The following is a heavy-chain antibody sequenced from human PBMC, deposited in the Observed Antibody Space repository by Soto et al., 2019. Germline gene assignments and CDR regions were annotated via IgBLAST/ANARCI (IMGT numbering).Heavy chain of an antibody. Sequence: PGESLKISCKGSGYSFTSYWISWVRQMPGKGLEWMGRIDPSDSYTNYSPSFQGHVTISADKSISTAYLQWSSLKASDTAMYYCARTPLYQDILTGYYSPSHFDYWGQGTLVTVSS. CDR3: ARTPLYQDILTGYYSPSHFDY. CDR1: GYSFTSYW. V-gene: IGHV5-10-1*01. CDR2: IDPSDSYT. D-gene: IGHD3-9*01. J-gene: IGHJ4*02.